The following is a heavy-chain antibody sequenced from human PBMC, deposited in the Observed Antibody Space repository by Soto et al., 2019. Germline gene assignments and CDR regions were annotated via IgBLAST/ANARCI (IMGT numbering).Heavy chain of an antibody. CDR1: GGTFSSYA. J-gene: IGHJ6*02. D-gene: IGHD6-6*01. CDR2: IIPIFGTA. V-gene: IGHV1-69*13. Sequence: GASVKVSCKASGGTFSSYAISWVRQAPGQGLEWMGGIIPIFGTANYAQKFQGRVTITADESTSTAYMELSSLRSEDTAVYYCARDMRAARVFPYYDRMDVWGQGTTVTVSS. CDR3: ARDMRAARVFPYYDRMDV.